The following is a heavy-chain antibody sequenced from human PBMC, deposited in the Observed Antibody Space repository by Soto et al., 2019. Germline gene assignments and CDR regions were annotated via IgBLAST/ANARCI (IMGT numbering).Heavy chain of an antibody. Sequence: QVQLEESGGGVVQPGRSLRLSCVASGFTFRNYPVHWVRQAPGKGLEWVAVTSSDRNLKYYADSVKGRFTISRDNSKNTLYLQMSSLRIDDTAVYYCARQPVVGVWLNDYWGQGTLVTVSS. CDR1: GFTFRNYP. D-gene: IGHD6-6*01. CDR3: ARQPVVGVWLNDY. V-gene: IGHV3-30-3*01. J-gene: IGHJ4*02. CDR2: TSSDRNLK.